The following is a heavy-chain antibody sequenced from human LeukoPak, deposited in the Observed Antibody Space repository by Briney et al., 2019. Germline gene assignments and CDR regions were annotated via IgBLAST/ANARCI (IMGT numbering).Heavy chain of an antibody. CDR1: GYTLTELS. D-gene: IGHD3-16*01. CDR2: FDPEDGET. V-gene: IGHV1-24*01. Sequence: ASVKVSCKVSGYTLTELSMHWVRQAPGKGLEWMGGFDPEDGETIYAQKFQGRVTMTEDTSTDTAYMELSSLRSEDTAVYYCATALPYYDYVPFDPWGQGTLVTVSS. J-gene: IGHJ5*02. CDR3: ATALPYYDYVPFDP.